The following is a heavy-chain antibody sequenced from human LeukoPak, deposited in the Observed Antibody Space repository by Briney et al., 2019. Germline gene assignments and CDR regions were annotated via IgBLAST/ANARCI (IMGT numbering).Heavy chain of an antibody. V-gene: IGHV3-23*01. CDR2: ISGSGGST. J-gene: IGHJ6*02. CDR1: GFTFSSYA. Sequence: GGSLRLSCAASGFTFSSYAMSWVRQAPGKGLEWVSAISGSGGSTYYADSVKGRFTISRDNSTHTRYLQMHSLRAEDTAVYYCANNKQPRDYSYYGMDGWGQGTTVTVS. CDR3: ANNKQPRDYSYYGMDG. D-gene: IGHD1/OR15-1a*01.